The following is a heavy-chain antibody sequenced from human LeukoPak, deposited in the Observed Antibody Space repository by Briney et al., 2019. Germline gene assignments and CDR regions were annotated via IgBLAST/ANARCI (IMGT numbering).Heavy chain of an antibody. D-gene: IGHD3-22*01. J-gene: IGHJ5*02. CDR1: GYTFTNYH. CDR2: INPSGGGT. Sequence: ASVKVSCKASGYTFTNYHMHWVRQAPGQGLEWMGIINPSGGGTTYAQKFQGRVSVTRDTSTSTFYMDLSSLRSEDTAVYYCARHPSNYYDSSGYFGCFDPWGQGTLVTVSS. V-gene: IGHV1-46*01. CDR3: ARHPSNYYDSSGYFGCFDP.